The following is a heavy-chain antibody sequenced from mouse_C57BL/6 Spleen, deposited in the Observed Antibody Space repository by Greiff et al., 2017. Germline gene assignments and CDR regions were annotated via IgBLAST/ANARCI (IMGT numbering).Heavy chain of an antibody. J-gene: IGHJ1*03. V-gene: IGHV5-17*01. D-gene: IGHD1-1*01. CDR2: ISSGSSTI. CDR3: ARRNYYGSSWYFDV. Sequence: EVKLVESGGGLVKPGGSLKLSCAASGFTFSDYGMHWVRQAPEKGLEWVAYISSGSSTIYDADTVKGRFTISRDNAKNTLCLQMTSLRSEDTAMYYCARRNYYGSSWYFDVWGTGTTVTVSS. CDR1: GFTFSDYG.